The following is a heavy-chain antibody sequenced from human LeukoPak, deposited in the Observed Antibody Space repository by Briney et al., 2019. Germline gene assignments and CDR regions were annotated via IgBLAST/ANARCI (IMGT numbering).Heavy chain of an antibody. V-gene: IGHV1-18*01. D-gene: IGHD1-26*01. CDR2: ISAYNGNT. CDR1: GYTFTSYG. CDR3: ARDRASGSFPGALY. J-gene: IGHJ4*02. Sequence: ASVKVSCKASGYTFTSYGISWVRQAPGQGLEWMGWISAYNGNTNYAQKLQGRVTMTTDTSTSTAYMELRSLRSDDTDVYYCARDRASGSFPGALYWGQGPLVRVSS.